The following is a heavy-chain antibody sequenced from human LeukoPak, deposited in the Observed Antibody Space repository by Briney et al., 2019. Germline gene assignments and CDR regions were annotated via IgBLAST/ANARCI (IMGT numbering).Heavy chain of an antibody. CDR2: ISTCNGNT. CDR3: ARDYSSGWPNFDY. D-gene: IGHD6-19*01. V-gene: IGHV1-18*01. J-gene: IGHJ4*02. CDR1: GYTFSSYG. Sequence: GASVKVSCKASGYTFSSYGISWVRQAPGQGLEWMGWISTCNGNTNYAQKLQGRVTMTTDTSTSTAYMELRSLRSDDTAVYYCARDYSSGWPNFDYWGQGTLVTVSS.